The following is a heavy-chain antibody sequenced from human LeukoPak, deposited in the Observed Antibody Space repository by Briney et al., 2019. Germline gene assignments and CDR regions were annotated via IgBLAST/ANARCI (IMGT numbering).Heavy chain of an antibody. V-gene: IGHV3-48*04. J-gene: IGHJ5*02. D-gene: IGHD2-2*01. CDR3: ARDLVRARYCSSTSCYWFDP. CDR1: GFTFRNYL. CDR2: IGSTGGTI. Sequence: GGSLRLSCAASGFTFRNYLMNWVRQAPGKGLEWVSFIGSTGGTIYYADSVKGRFTISRDNAKNSLYLQMNSLRAEDTAVYYCARDLVRARYCSSTSCYWFDPWGQGTLVTVSS.